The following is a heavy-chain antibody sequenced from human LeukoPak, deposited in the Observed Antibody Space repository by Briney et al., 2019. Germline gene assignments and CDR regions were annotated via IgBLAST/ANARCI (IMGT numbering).Heavy chain of an antibody. J-gene: IGHJ4*02. CDR3: AREDEWELLYY. CDR2: IYSGGST. Sequence: PVGSLRLSCAASGVTVSSNYMSWVRQAPGKGLEWVSVIYSGGSTYYADSVKGRFTISRDNSKNTLYLQMNSLRAEDTAVYYCAREDEWELLYYWGQGTLVTVSS. V-gene: IGHV3-53*01. CDR1: GVTVSSNY. D-gene: IGHD1-26*01.